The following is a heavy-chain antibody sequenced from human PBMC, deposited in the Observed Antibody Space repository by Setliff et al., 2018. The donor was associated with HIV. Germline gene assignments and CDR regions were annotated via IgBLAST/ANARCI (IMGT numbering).Heavy chain of an antibody. CDR3: ATGGRGFHY. D-gene: IGHD2-15*01. J-gene: IGHJ4*02. Sequence: SETLSLTCAVYGGSFSGYYWSWIRQPPGKGLEWIGEINHSGSTIQSPSLGSRVTISIDTSKNQFSLKLSSVTAADTAVYYCATGGRGFHYWGQGTLVTVSS. V-gene: IGHV4-34*01. CDR2: INHSGST. CDR1: GGSFSGYY.